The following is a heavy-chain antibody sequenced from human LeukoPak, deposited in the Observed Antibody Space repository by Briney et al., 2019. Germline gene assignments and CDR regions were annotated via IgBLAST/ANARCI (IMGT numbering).Heavy chain of an antibody. D-gene: IGHD3-10*01. Sequence: SVKVSCKASGGTFSSYAISWVRQAPGQGLEWMGGIIPIFGTANYAQKFQGRVTITADESTSTAYMELSRLRSEDTAVYYCAIITMVRGVIITGGWFDPWGQGTLVTVSS. CDR2: IIPIFGTA. CDR3: AIITMVRGVIITGGWFDP. J-gene: IGHJ5*02. CDR1: GGTFSSYA. V-gene: IGHV1-69*13.